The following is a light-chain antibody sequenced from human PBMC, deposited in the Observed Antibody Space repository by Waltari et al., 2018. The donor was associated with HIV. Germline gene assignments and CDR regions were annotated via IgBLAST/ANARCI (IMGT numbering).Light chain of an antibody. CDR2: DNT. CDR3: GTWGRSLSGAV. J-gene: IGLJ2*01. Sequence: QSVSTQPPSESAAPGQNVTISCSRSNSNIGNDNVSWYQHLPGAAPKPLIYDNTKRPSVITYRFAGSKPGPSATLDITVLQTGDEADYYCGTWGRSLSGAVVGRGTRRTVL. V-gene: IGLV1-51*01. CDR1: NSNIGNDN.